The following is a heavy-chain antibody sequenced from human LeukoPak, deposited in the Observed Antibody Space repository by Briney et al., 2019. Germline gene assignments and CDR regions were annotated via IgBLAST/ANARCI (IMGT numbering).Heavy chain of an antibody. V-gene: IGHV3-21*01. D-gene: IGHD2-15*01. CDR3: ARDMGYCSGGSCYAYFDY. Sequence: PGGSLRLSCAASGFTFSNYAMSWVRQAPGKGLEWVSSISSSSSYIYYADSVKGRFTISRDNAKNSLYLQMNSLRAEDTAVYYCARDMGYCSGGSCYAYFDYWGQGTLVTVSS. CDR1: GFTFSNYA. J-gene: IGHJ4*02. CDR2: ISSSSSYI.